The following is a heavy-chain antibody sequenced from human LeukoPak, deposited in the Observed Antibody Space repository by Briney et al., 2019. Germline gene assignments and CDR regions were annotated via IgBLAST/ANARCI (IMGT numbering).Heavy chain of an antibody. V-gene: IGHV3-23*01. CDR1: GFTFNTYA. CDR3: AKGKGSSSSSIDW. CDR2: ISGSGGST. Sequence: GGSLRLSCAASGFTFNTYAMSWVRQAPGKGLEWISAISGSGGSTYYADSVKGRFTISRDNSKNTLYLQIHSLGAEDTAVYYCAKGKGSSSSSIDWWGQGTLVTVSS. D-gene: IGHD6-6*01. J-gene: IGHJ4*02.